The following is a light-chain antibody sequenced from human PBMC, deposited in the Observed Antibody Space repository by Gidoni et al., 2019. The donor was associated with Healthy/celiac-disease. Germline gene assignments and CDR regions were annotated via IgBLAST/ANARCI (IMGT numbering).Light chain of an antibody. CDR1: SSDVGGYNY. CDR3: SSYTSSSTQV. J-gene: IGLJ2*01. CDR2: EVS. V-gene: IGLV2-14*01. Sequence: QSALTQPASVSGSPGHTITISCTGTSSDVGGYNYVSWYQQHPGKAPKLMIYEVSNRPSGVSNRFSGSKSGNTASLTISGLQAEDEADYYCSSYTSSSTQVFGGGTKLTVL.